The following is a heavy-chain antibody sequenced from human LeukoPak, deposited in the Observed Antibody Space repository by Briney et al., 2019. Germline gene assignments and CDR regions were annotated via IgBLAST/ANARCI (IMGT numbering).Heavy chain of an antibody. V-gene: IGHV3-48*03. CDR3: ARDARGYSYGPVDY. D-gene: IGHD5-18*01. CDR2: ISSSGSTI. J-gene: IGHJ4*02. Sequence: GGSLRLSCAASGFTFSSYEMNWVRQAPGKGLEWVSYISSSGSTIYYADSVKGRFTISRDNAKNSLYLQMNSLRAGDTAVYYCARDARGYSYGPVDYWGQGTLVTVSS. CDR1: GFTFSSYE.